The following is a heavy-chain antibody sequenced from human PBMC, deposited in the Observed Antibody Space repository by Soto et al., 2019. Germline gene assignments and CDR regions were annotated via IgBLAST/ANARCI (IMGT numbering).Heavy chain of an antibody. V-gene: IGHV1-2*02. D-gene: IGHD5-18*01. CDR3: ARAGGDTAMAYYYYYGMDV. CDR2: INPNSGGT. CDR1: GYTFTGYY. Sequence: ASVKVSCKASGYTFTGYYMHWVRQAPGQGLEWMGWINPNSGGTNYAQKFQGRVTMTRDTSISTAYMELSRLRSDDTAVYYCARAGGDTAMAYYYYYGMDVWGQGTTVTVPS. J-gene: IGHJ6*02.